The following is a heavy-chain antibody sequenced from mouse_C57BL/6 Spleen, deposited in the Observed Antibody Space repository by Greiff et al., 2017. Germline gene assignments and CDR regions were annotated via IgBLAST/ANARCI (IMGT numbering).Heavy chain of an antibody. V-gene: IGHV1-7*01. CDR1: GYTFTSYW. Sequence: QVQLQQPGAELAKPGASVKLSCKASGYTFTSYWMHWVKQRPGQGLEWIGYINPSSGYTKYNQKFKDKATLTADKSSSTAYMQLSSLTYEDSAVYYCATLLRDYAMDYWGQGTSVTVSS. D-gene: IGHD1-1*01. J-gene: IGHJ4*01. CDR3: ATLLRDYAMDY. CDR2: INPSSGYT.